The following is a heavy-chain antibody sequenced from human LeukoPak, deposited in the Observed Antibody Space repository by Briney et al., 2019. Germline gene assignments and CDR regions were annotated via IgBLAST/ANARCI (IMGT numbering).Heavy chain of an antibody. CDR2: IYHSGST. V-gene: IGHV4-39*07. CDR1: GDSISSRSYY. J-gene: IGHJ1*01. D-gene: IGHD3-22*01. CDR3: ARVVQSTDSSGFYLPECFQH. Sequence: SETLSLICTVSGDSISSRSYYWGWIRQPSGKGLEWIGSIYHSGSTYYNPSLKSRVTISVDTSKNQFSLKLSSVTAADTAVYYCARVVQSTDSSGFYLPECFQHWGQGTLVTVSS.